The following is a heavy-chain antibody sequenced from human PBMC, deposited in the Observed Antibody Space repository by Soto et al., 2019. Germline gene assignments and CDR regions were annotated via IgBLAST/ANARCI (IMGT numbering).Heavy chain of an antibody. CDR1: GFTVTSYE. Sequence: PGGSLRLSCAVSGFTVTSYEMSWVRQAPGKGLEWVSYINSGGTSIKYADSVKGRFTISRDNARNSLYLQMNSLTDDDTAVYYCARENYGDAFDFWGQGTLVTVSS. J-gene: IGHJ4*02. D-gene: IGHD4-17*01. V-gene: IGHV3-48*03. CDR3: ARENYGDAFDF. CDR2: INSGGTSI.